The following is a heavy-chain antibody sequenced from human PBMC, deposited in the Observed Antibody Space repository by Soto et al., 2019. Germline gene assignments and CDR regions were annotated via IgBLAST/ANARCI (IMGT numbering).Heavy chain of an antibody. CDR3: ARDPVDFWSGYSSGFDP. J-gene: IGHJ5*02. V-gene: IGHV1-2*02. Sequence: ASVKVSCKASGYTFTGYYMHWVRQAPGQGLEWMGWINPNSGGTNYAQKFQGRVTMTRDTSISTAYMELSRLRSDDTAVYYCARDPVDFWSGYSSGFDPWGQGTLVTVSS. CDR2: INPNSGGT. D-gene: IGHD3-3*01. CDR1: GYTFTGYY.